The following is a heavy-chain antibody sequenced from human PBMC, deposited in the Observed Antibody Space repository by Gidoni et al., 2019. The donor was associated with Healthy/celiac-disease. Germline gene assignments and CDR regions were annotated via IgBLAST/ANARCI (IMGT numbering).Heavy chain of an antibody. V-gene: IGHV1-69*01. J-gene: IGHJ4*02. CDR1: GGTFSSYA. D-gene: IGHD4-17*01. Sequence: QVQPVQSGAEVKKPGSAVQVPCKAYGGTFSSYAISWVRQAPGQGLEWLGGIIPIFGTANYAQKFQGGVTITADESTSTAYMELSSLRSEDTAVYYCARAYGEEGDYWGQGTLVTVSS. CDR3: ARAYGEEGDY. CDR2: IIPIFGTA.